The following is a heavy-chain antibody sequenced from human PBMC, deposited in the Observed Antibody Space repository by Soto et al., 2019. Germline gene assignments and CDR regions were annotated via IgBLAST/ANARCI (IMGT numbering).Heavy chain of an antibody. D-gene: IGHD2-21*01. Sequence: PSETLSLTCTVSGGSIISYYWSWIRQSPGKGLEWIGYIHHSGSTLYNPSLRSRATISVDRPNNQISLRLTSATAADTAVYYCASVVPCPNCHGGDYWGQGTRVTVSS. CDR3: ASVVPCPNCHGGDY. CDR2: IHHSGST. J-gene: IGHJ4*02. V-gene: IGHV4-59*12. CDR1: GGSIISYY.